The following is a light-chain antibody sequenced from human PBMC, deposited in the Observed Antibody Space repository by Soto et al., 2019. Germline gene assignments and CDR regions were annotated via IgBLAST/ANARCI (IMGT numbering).Light chain of an antibody. Sequence: QSALTQPASVSGSPGQSITISCTGTSSDVGVYNYVSWYHQHPGKAPKLMIYDVSNRPSGVSNRFSGSKSGNTASLTISGLQAEDEAEYYCSSYTSSSTRLYVFGTGTKLTVL. V-gene: IGLV2-14*01. CDR2: DVS. J-gene: IGLJ1*01. CDR1: SSDVGVYNY. CDR3: SSYTSSSTRLYV.